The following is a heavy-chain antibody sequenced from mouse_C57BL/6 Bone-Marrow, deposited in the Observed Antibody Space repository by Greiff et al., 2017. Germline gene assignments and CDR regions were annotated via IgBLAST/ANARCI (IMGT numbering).Heavy chain of an antibody. CDR2: IDPSDSYT. CDR3: ARECYDSWFAY. V-gene: IGHV1-69*01. CDR1: GYTFTSYW. Sequence: QVQLQQPGAELVMPGASVKLSCKASGYTFTSYWMHWVKQRPGQGLEWIGEIDPSDSYTNYNQKFKGKSTLTVDKSSSTAYMQLSSLTSEDSAVYYCARECYDSWFAYWGQGTLVTGSA. J-gene: IGHJ3*01. D-gene: IGHD2-4*01.